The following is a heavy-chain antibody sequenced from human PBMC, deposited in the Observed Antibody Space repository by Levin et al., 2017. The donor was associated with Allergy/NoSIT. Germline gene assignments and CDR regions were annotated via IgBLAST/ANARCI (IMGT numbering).Heavy chain of an antibody. D-gene: IGHD2-8*01. CDR1: GFTFSDYY. V-gene: IGHV3-11*01. CDR2: ISSSGSTI. Sequence: GGSLRLSCAASGFTFSDYYMSWIRQAPGKGLEWVSYISSSGSTIYYADSVKGRFTISRDNAKNSLYLQMNSLRAEDTAVNYCARDIGGEIMGDDYMDGGGKGTTVTVSS. J-gene: IGHJ6*03. CDR3: ARDIGGEIMGDDYMDG.